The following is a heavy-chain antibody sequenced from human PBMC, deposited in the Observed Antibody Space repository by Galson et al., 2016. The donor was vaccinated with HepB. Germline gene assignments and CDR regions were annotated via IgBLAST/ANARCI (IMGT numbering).Heavy chain of an antibody. J-gene: IGHJ4*02. Sequence: SVKVSCKASGGTFSSYAISWVRQAPGQGLEWMGGIIPVFRAAYYAQKFQGRVTITADESTTTAYMELRSLRSDDTAVYFCARDGPVLHAYDSSGYYFEYWGQGALVTVSS. CDR1: GGTFSSYA. V-gene: IGHV1-69*13. CDR3: ARDGPVLHAYDSSGYYFEY. CDR2: IIPVFRAA. D-gene: IGHD3-22*01.